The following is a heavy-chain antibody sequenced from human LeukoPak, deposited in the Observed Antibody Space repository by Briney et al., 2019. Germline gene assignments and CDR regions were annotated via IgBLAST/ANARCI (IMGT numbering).Heavy chain of an antibody. J-gene: IGHJ4*02. CDR2: IYPGDSDT. V-gene: IGHV5-51*01. CDR3: ARGGKYYYDSSGYYY. Sequence: GESLKIFCKGSGYSFTSYWIGWVRQMPGKGLEGMGIIYPGDSDTRYSPSFQGQVTISADKSISTAYLQWSSLKASDTAMYYCARGGKYYYDSSGYYYWGQGTLVSVSS. D-gene: IGHD3-22*01. CDR1: GYSFTSYW.